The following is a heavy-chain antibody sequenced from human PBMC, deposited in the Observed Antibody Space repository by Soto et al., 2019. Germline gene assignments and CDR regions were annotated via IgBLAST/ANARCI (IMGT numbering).Heavy chain of an antibody. J-gene: IGHJ4*02. CDR1: GGSLHSYY. V-gene: IGHV4-59*08. Sequence: SETLSLTCSVSGGSLHSYYWSWIRQPPGKGLEWVGYIYYTGSTTYNPSLKSRVTISLDTSKNQFSLELSSVTAADTAVYYCAAGGGLPRYYWGQGTLVSVSS. D-gene: IGHD5-12*01. CDR2: IYYTGST. CDR3: AAGGGLPRYY.